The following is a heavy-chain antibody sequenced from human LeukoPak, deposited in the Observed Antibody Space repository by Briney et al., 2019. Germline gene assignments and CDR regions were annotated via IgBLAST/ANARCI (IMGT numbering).Heavy chain of an antibody. V-gene: IGHV1-69*05. D-gene: IGHD3-10*01. CDR2: IIPIFGTA. CDR1: GGTFRSYA. Sequence: GASVKVSXKASGGTFRSYAISWVRQAPGQGLEWIGGIIPIFGTANYAQKFQGRVTITTDESTSTAYMELSSLRSEDTAVYYCARGYSGSYFDYWGQGTLVTVSS. CDR3: ARGYSGSYFDY. J-gene: IGHJ4*02.